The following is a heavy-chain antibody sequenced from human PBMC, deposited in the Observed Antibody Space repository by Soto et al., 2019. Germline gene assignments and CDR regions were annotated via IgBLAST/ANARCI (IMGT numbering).Heavy chain of an antibody. CDR3: TRGMDV. Sequence: ASVQVSFKASGYTFKLYYMHWVRQAPGQGLEWMGWINSNSGDTYYAQDFQGRIIMTRDKSTTTVFMELNSLKSDDTGVYYCTRGMDVWGQGTTVTVSS. CDR1: GYTFKLYY. J-gene: IGHJ6*02. V-gene: IGHV1-2*02. CDR2: INSNSGDT.